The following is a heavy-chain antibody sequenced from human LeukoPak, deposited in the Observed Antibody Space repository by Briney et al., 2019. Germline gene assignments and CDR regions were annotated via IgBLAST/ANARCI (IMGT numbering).Heavy chain of an antibody. CDR2: VYYSGST. D-gene: IGHD6-6*01. CDR3: ARDRSIAARPGWFDP. V-gene: IGHV4-59*01. Sequence: SETLSLTCTVSGGSISSYYWSWIRQPPGKGLEWIGYVYYSGSTNYNPSLKSRVTISVDTSKNQFSLKLSSVTAADTAVYYCARDRSIAARPGWFDPWGQGTLVTVSS. J-gene: IGHJ5*02. CDR1: GGSISSYY.